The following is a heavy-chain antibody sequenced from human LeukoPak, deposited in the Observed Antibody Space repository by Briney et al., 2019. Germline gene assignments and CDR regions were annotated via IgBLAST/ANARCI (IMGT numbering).Heavy chain of an antibody. CDR1: GGSISSYY. D-gene: IGHD3-22*01. CDR2: IYYSGST. Sequence: SETLSLTCTVSGGSISSYYWSWIRQPPGKGLEWIGYIYYSGSTNYNPSLKSRVTISVDTSKNQFSLKLSSVTAADTAVYYCARYYYDSSGYFYYFDYWGQGTLVTVSS. V-gene: IGHV4-59*01. J-gene: IGHJ4*02. CDR3: ARYYYDSSGYFYYFDY.